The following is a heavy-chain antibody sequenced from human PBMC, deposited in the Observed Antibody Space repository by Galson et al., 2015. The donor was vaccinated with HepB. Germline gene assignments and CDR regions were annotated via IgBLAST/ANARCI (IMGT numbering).Heavy chain of an antibody. CDR3: ARAWLRRPLFGSYFDY. D-gene: IGHD5-12*01. CDR1: GGSFSGYY. V-gene: IGHV4-34*01. Sequence: SETLSLTCAVYGGSFSGYYWSWIRQPPGKGLEWIGEINHSGSTNYNPSLKSRVTISVDTSKNQFSLKLSSVTAADTAVYYCARAWLRRPLFGSYFDYWGQGTLVTVSS. J-gene: IGHJ4*02. CDR2: INHSGST.